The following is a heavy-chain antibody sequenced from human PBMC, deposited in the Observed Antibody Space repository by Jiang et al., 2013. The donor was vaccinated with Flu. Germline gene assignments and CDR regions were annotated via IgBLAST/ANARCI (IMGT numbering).Heavy chain of an antibody. D-gene: IGHD1-26*01. CDR1: GGSMSRSSFY. J-gene: IGHJ4*02. CDR3: ASPSVGATHHFEY. V-gene: IGHV4-39*01. Sequence: LLKPSETLSLTCTVSGGSMSRSSFYWGWIRQPPGKGLEWIGSIFYSGDTYYNPSLRSRVSISVDTSKNQFSLKVSSVTAADTALYYCASPSVGATHHFEYWGQGTLVTVSS. CDR2: IFYSGDT.